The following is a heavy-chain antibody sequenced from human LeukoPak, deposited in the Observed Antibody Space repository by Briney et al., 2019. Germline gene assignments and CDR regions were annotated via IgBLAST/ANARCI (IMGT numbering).Heavy chain of an antibody. V-gene: IGHV4-30-4*08. D-gene: IGHD6-6*01. CDR1: GGSNSSSSYY. J-gene: IGHJ4*02. CDR3: ARGSWSSLIDY. Sequence: SETLSLTCTVPGGSNSSSSYYWGWIRQPPGKGLEYIGYIYYSGSTYYNPSLKSRITISVDTSKNQFSLKLSSVTAADTAVYYCARGSWSSLIDYWGQGTLVTVSS. CDR2: IYYSGST.